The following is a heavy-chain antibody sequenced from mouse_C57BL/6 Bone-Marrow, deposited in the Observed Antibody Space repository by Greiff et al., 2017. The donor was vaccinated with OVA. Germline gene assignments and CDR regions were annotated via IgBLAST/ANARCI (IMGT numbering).Heavy chain of an antibody. D-gene: IGHD1-1*01. V-gene: IGHV1-54*01. J-gene: IGHJ2*01. CDR1: GYAFTNYL. CDR2: INPGSGGT. Sequence: LVESGAELVRPGTSVKVSCKASGYAFTNYLIEWVKQRPGQGLEWIGVINPGSGGTNYNETFQGKATLTADKSSSTAYMQLSSLTSEDSAVYFCARSERITTVVGYFDYWGQGTTLTVSS. CDR3: ARSERITTVVGYFDY.